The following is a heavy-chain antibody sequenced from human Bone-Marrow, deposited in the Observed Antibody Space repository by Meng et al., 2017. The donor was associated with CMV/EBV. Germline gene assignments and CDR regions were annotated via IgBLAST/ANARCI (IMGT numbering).Heavy chain of an antibody. V-gene: IGHV4-61*01. D-gene: IGHD2-2*02. CDR1: GGSVSSDIYY. Sequence: SETLSLTCTVSGGSVSSDIYYWSWIRQSPGKGLEWIGYINYSGSTNYNPSLKSRVTISVDTSKNQFSLKLSSVTAADTAVYYCASYCSSTSCYTGEVLFDYWGQGTLVTVSS. CDR2: INYSGST. J-gene: IGHJ4*02. CDR3: ASYCSSTSCYTGEVLFDY.